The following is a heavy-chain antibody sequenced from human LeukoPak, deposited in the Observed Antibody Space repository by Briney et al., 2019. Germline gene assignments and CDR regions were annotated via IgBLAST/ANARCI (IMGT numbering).Heavy chain of an antibody. Sequence: ASVKVSCKASGYSFTRYGISWVRQAPGQGLEWMGWISAYNGNTNYAQKLQGRVTMTTDTSTSTAYMELRSLRSDDTAVYYCARVPDFWSGSDYWSQGTLVTVSS. CDR1: GYSFTRYG. CDR2: ISAYNGNT. CDR3: ARVPDFWSGSDY. D-gene: IGHD3-3*01. V-gene: IGHV1-18*01. J-gene: IGHJ4*02.